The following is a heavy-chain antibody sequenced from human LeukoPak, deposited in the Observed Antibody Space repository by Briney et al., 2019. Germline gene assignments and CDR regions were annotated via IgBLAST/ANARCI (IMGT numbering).Heavy chain of an antibody. J-gene: IGHJ4*02. CDR3: ARLRGYLKGPDY. D-gene: IGHD3-22*01. CDR1: GGSISSGSYY. V-gene: IGHV4-61*02. CDR2: IYTSGST. Sequence: SETLSLTCTVSGGSISSGSYYWSWIRQPAGKGLEWIGRIYTSGSTNYNPSLKSRVTISVDTSKNQFSLKLSSVTAADTAVYYCARLRGYLKGPDYWGQGTLVTVSS.